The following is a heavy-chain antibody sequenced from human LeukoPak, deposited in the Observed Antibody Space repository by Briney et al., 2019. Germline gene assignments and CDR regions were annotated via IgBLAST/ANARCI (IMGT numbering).Heavy chain of an antibody. J-gene: IGHJ4*02. CDR3: ARERYYYDSSGYRFDY. CDR1: GGSISSGSYY. V-gene: IGHV4-61*02. CDR2: IYTSGST. D-gene: IGHD3-22*01. Sequence: SQTLSLTCTVSGGSISSGSYYWSWIRQPAGKGLEWIGRIYTSGSTNYNPSLKSRVTISVDTPKNQFSLKLSSVTAADTAVYYCARERYYYDSSGYRFDYWGQGTLVTVSS.